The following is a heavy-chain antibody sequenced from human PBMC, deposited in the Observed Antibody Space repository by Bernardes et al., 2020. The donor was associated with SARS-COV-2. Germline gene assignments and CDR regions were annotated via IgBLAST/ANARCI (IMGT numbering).Heavy chain of an antibody. CDR1: GFTFSSYD. D-gene: IGHD2-15*01. CDR3: ARADYGGSFYYYYGMDV. V-gene: IGHV3-13*01. J-gene: IGHJ6*02. CDR2: IGTAGDT. Sequence: RSLRLSYTAYGFTFSSYDRHWVRQATGKGLEWVSAIGTAGDTYYPGSEKGRFTISRENAKNSLYLQMNSLRAGDTAVYYCARADYGGSFYYYYGMDVWGQGTTVTVSS.